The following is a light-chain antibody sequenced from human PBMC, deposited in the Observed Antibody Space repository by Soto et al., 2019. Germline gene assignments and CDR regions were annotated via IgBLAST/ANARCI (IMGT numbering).Light chain of an antibody. CDR1: QSVSSSF. CDR3: QQYGRSPWT. V-gene: IGKV3-20*01. Sequence: EIVLTQSPGTLSLSPGERATLSCRASQSVSSSFLAWYQQKPGQAPRLLIYGASSGATGIPDRFSGSGSGADFTLTISRLEPEDFAVYYCQQYGRSPWTFGQGPKVQIK. J-gene: IGKJ1*01. CDR2: GAS.